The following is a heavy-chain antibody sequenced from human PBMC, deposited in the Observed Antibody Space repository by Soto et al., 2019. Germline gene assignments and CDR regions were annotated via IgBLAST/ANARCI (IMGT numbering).Heavy chain of an antibody. J-gene: IGHJ3*02. Sequence: PGGSLRLSCAASGFTFSNAWMSWVRQAPGKGLEWVGRIKSKTDGGTTDYAAPVKGRFTISRDDSKNTLYLQMNSLKTEDTAVYYCTTEHLPQLVGVGYAFDIWGQGTMVTVSS. CDR3: TTEHLPQLVGVGYAFDI. CDR1: GFTFSNAW. V-gene: IGHV3-15*01. D-gene: IGHD6-13*01. CDR2: IKSKTDGGTT.